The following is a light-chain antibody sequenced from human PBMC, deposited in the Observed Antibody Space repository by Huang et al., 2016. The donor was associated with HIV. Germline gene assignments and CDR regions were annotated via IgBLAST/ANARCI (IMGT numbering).Light chain of an antibody. V-gene: IGKV3-15*01. CDR2: GAS. CDR3: QQYHHWPLT. Sequence: DIVMTQSPATLSVSPGERATLSCRASQSVSSNFAWYQQKSGHAPRLLIYGASTRATGIPARFSGSGSGTEFTLTIGSLQSGDFAVYFCQQYHHWPLTFGQGTKLEIK. CDR1: QSVSSN. J-gene: IGKJ2*01.